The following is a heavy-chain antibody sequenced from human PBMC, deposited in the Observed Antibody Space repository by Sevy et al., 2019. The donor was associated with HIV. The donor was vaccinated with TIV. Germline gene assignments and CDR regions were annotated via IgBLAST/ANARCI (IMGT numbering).Heavy chain of an antibody. D-gene: IGHD6-13*01. CDR3: ASDITSNWLFFDX. Sequence: SETLSLTCAVSGYSISSRYYWGWVRQPPGKGLEWIASMYYSGSTYYNPSLRSRVTISLDTSENQFSLKLTSVTAADTAVYYCASDITSNWLFFDXWGQGILVTVSS. CDR1: GYSISSRYY. V-gene: IGHV4-38-2*01. J-gene: IGHJ4*02. CDR2: MYYSGST.